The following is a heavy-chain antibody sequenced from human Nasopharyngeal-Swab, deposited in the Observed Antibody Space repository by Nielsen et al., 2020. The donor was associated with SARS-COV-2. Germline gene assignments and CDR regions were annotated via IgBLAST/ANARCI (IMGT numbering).Heavy chain of an antibody. CDR3: ARGATIFGVVLGDSYGMDV. CDR2: TRNKANSYTT. Sequence: GGSLRLSCAASGFTFSDHYMDWVRQAPGKGLEWVGRTRNKANSYTTEYAASVKGRFTISRDDSENSVYLQMNSLKTEDTAVYYCARGATIFGVVLGDSYGMDVWGQGTTVIVSS. D-gene: IGHD3-3*01. CDR1: GFTFSDHY. J-gene: IGHJ6*02. V-gene: IGHV3-72*01.